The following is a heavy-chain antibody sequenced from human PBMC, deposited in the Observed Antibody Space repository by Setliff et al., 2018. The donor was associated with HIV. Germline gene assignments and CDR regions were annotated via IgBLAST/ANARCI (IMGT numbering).Heavy chain of an antibody. Sequence: GGSLRLSCAASGFTFSTYGMHWVRQAPGMGLEWVAFIRYDGNNENYADSVKGRFTISRDNSKNTLYLQMNSLKIEDTALYFCSINSPLSSWGQGTLVTVSS. V-gene: IGHV3-30*02. J-gene: IGHJ4*02. CDR2: IRYDGNNE. CDR1: GFTFSTYG. CDR3: SINSPLSS. D-gene: IGHD6-6*01.